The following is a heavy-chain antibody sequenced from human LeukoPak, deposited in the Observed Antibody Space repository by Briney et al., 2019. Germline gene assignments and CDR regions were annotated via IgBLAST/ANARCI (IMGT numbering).Heavy chain of an antibody. CDR2: ISYDGSNK. D-gene: IGHD6-19*01. V-gene: IGHV3-30*01. CDR1: GFTFSSYA. Sequence: PGGSLRLSCAASGFTFSSYAMHWVRQAPGKGREWVAVISYDGSNKYYADSVKGRFTISRDNSKNTLSLQMNSLRAEDTAVYYCARAMAGNPAFDYWGQGTLVTVSS. CDR3: ARAMAGNPAFDY. J-gene: IGHJ4*02.